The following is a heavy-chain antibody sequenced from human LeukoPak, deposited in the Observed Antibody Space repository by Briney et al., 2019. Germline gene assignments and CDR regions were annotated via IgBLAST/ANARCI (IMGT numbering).Heavy chain of an antibody. CDR1: GFTFSSYW. V-gene: IGHV3-7*01. Sequence: GGSLRLSCAASGFTFSSYWMSWVRQAPGKGLEWVANIKQDGSEKYYVDSMKGRFTISRDNAKNSLYLQMNSLRAEDTAVYYCARENTAMVYSTYYYYGMDVWGQGTTVTVSS. CDR2: IKQDGSEK. J-gene: IGHJ6*02. D-gene: IGHD5-18*01. CDR3: ARENTAMVYSTYYYYGMDV.